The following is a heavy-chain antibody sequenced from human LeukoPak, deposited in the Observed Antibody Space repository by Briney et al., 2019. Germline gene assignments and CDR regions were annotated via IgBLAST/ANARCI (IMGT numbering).Heavy chain of an antibody. CDR1: GYMFTSYG. J-gene: IGHJ3*02. V-gene: IGHV1-18*01. D-gene: IGHD1-26*01. Sequence: ASVKVSCQASGYMFTSYGISWVRQPPGQGLEWMGWISAYNGKTNYAQNLQGRVIMTTDTSTSIAYMELRSLRSDDTAVYYCARGSGSSSGAFDIWGQGTMVTVSS. CDR3: ARGSGSSSGAFDI. CDR2: ISAYNGKT.